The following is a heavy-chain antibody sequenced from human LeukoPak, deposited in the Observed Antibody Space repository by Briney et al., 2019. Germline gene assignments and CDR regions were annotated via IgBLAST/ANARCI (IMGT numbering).Heavy chain of an antibody. Sequence: SGPTPVKPTQTLTLTCTFSGFSLSTSGVGVGWIRQPPGKALEWLALIYWDDDKRYSPSLKSRLTITKDTSKNQVVLTMTNMDPVDTATYYCAHSSGVLRYFDCPFDYWGQGTLVTVSS. CDR3: AHSSGVLRYFDCPFDY. V-gene: IGHV2-5*02. D-gene: IGHD3-9*01. CDR2: IYWDDDK. J-gene: IGHJ4*02. CDR1: GFSLSTSGVG.